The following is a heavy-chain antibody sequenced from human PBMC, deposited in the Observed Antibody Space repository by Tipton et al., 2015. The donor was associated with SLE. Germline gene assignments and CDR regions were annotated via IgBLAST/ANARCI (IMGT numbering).Heavy chain of an antibody. CDR1: GFSFSSYY. Sequence: SLRLSCAASGFSFSSYYMNWVRQVPGKGLVWVSRIESDGRSTAYADSVKGRFTVSRDNSKNTLYLQMNSLRAEDTAVYYCASSPSIVGATTYAFDIWGQGTMVTVSS. V-gene: IGHV3-74*01. CDR3: ASSPSIVGATTYAFDI. CDR2: IESDGRST. J-gene: IGHJ3*02. D-gene: IGHD1-26*01.